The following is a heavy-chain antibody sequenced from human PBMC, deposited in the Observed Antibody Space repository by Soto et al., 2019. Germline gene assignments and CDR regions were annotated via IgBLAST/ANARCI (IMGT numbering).Heavy chain of an antibody. CDR2: IKGDGSET. CDR3: LRGNSGYGNFDY. D-gene: IGHD5-12*01. Sequence: LRLSCAASGFTFSSYWMHWVRQAPGKGLVWVSRIKGDGSETNYADSVKGRFTISRDNAKNTLYLRLNSLRAEDTAVYYCLRGNSGYGNFDYWGQGTRVTVSS. V-gene: IGHV3-74*01. CDR1: GFTFSSYW. J-gene: IGHJ4*02.